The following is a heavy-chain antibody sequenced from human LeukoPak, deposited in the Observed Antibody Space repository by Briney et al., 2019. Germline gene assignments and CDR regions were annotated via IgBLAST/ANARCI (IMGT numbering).Heavy chain of an antibody. D-gene: IGHD4-17*01. CDR2: INHSGST. Sequence: SETLSLTCTVSGGSIGSYYWSWLRQPPGKGLEWVGEINHSGSTNYNPSLKSRVTISVDTSKNQFSLKLSSVTAADTAVYYCARDGSDYGDFYFDYWGQGTLVGVSS. V-gene: IGHV4-34*01. CDR3: ARDGSDYGDFYFDY. J-gene: IGHJ4*02. CDR1: GGSIGSYY.